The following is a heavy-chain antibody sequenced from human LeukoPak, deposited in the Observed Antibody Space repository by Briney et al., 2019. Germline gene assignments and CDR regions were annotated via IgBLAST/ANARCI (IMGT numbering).Heavy chain of an antibody. CDR3: AKDLHYGSADY. V-gene: IGHV3-21*01. CDR2: ISNTSSHM. CDR1: GFHFSNYG. D-gene: IGHD3-10*01. J-gene: IGHJ4*02. Sequence: GGSLRLSCATSGFHFSNYGMNWVRQAPGKGLEWVSSISNTSSHMYYADSLKGRFTISRDNAKNALYLQMNSLRAEDTAVYYCAKDLHYGSADYWGQGTLVTVSS.